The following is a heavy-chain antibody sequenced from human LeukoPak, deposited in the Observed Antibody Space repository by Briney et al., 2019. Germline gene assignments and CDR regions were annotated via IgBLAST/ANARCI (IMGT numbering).Heavy chain of an antibody. V-gene: IGHV3-21*01. J-gene: IGHJ1*01. D-gene: IGHD2-15*01. Sequence: GGSLRLSCAASGFTFSSYSMNWVRQAPGKGLELVSSISSSSSYIYYADSVKSRFTISRVNAKNSLYLQMNSLRAEDTAVYYCACWAVVAATSTKAEYFQHWGQGRLVTVSS. CDR1: GFTFSSYS. CDR3: ACWAVVAATSTKAEYFQH. CDR2: ISSSSSYI.